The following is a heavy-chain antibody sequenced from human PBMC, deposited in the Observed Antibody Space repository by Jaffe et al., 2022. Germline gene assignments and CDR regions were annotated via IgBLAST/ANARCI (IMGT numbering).Heavy chain of an antibody. D-gene: IGHD2-2*01. CDR2: ISSSSSYI. Sequence: EVQLVESGGGLVKPGGSLRLSCAASGFTFSSYSMNWVRQAPGKGLEWVSSISSSSSYIYYADSVKGRFTISRDNAKNSLYLQMNSLRAEDTAVYYCARGAIPLPAAMSAGWFDPWGQGTLVTVSS. CDR1: GFTFSSYS. V-gene: IGHV3-21*01. CDR3: ARGAIPLPAAMSAGWFDP. J-gene: IGHJ5*02.